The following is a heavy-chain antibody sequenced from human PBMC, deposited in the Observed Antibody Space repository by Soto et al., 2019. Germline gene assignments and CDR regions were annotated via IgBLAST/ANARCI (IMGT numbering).Heavy chain of an antibody. V-gene: IGHV1-69*01. CDR2: IIPIFGTA. J-gene: IGHJ4*02. D-gene: IGHD3-22*01. Sequence: QVQLVQSGAEVKKPGSSVKVSCKASGGTFSSYAISWVRQAPGQGLEWMGGIIPIFGTANYAQKFQGRVTITADESTSTAYMELSSLRSEDTAVYYCARAPPAGYDGSGYYFDYWGQGTLVTVSS. CDR1: GGTFSSYA. CDR3: ARAPPAGYDGSGYYFDY.